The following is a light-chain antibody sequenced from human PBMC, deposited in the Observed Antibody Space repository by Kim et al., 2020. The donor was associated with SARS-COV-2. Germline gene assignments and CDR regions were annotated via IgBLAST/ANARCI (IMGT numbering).Light chain of an antibody. Sequence: SASLGDRVTMTGHASEDIRAYLNGYQQKPGRAPKLLTYDASNVEKRVPSRFRGRGSGTDSTFTISGMQPQAIGTDYCQQYDDLPYTFGEGTKLEI. CDR2: DAS. CDR3: QQYDDLPYT. V-gene: IGKV1-33*01. J-gene: IGKJ2*01. CDR1: EDIRAY.